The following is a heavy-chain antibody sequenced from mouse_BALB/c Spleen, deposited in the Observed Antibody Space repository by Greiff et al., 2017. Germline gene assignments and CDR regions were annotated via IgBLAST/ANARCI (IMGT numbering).Heavy chain of an antibody. V-gene: IGHV2-9*02. D-gene: IGHD1-1*01. CDR1: GFSLTSYG. CDR2: IWAGGST. CDR3: ARESHYYGSSSPGFAY. Sequence: VKLMESGPGLVAPSQSLSITCTVSGFSLTSYGVHWVRQPPGKGLEWLGVIWAGGSTNYNSALMSRLSISKDNSKSQVFLKMNSLQTDDTAMYYCARESHYYGSSSPGFAYWGHGTLVTVSA. J-gene: IGHJ3*01.